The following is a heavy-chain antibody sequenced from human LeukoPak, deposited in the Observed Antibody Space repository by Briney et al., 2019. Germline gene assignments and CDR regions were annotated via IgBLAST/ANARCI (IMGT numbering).Heavy chain of an antibody. CDR1: GYTFTSYD. D-gene: IGHD2-15*01. CDR3: ARVFEADRGYCSGGSCYSVAFDI. CDR2: MNPNSGNT. Sequence: ASVKVSCKASGYTFTSYDINWVRQATGQGLEWMGWMNPNSGNTGYAQKFQGRVTMTRNTSISTAYMELSSLRSEDTAVYYCARVFEADRGYCSGGSCYSVAFDIWGQGTMVTVSS. J-gene: IGHJ3*02. V-gene: IGHV1-8*01.